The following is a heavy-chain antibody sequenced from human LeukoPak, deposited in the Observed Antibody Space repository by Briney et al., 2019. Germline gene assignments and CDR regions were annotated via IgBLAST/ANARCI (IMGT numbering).Heavy chain of an antibody. V-gene: IGHV2-5*02. J-gene: IGHJ4*02. CDR1: GFSLNTNGVG. Sequence: ESGPTLVKPTQTLTLTCTFSGFSLNTNGVGVGWIRQPPGKALEWLALISWDDDKRHNPSLRSRLTITKDTSKNQVVLTMTNMDPLDTATYYCAHRREQYYFDYWGQGTLVTVSS. CDR3: AHRREQYYFDY. CDR2: ISWDDDK. D-gene: IGHD1/OR15-1a*01.